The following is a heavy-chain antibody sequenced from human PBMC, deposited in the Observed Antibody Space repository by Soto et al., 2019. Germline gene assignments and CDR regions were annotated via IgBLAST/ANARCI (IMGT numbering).Heavy chain of an antibody. D-gene: IGHD3-22*01. Sequence: SVKVSCKASGGTFSSYAISWVRQAPGQGLEWMGGIIPIFGTANYAQKLQGRVTITADKSTSTAYMELSSLRSEDTAVYYCAAQYDRFYYPWGQGTLVTVSS. V-gene: IGHV1-69*06. J-gene: IGHJ5*02. CDR1: GGTFSSYA. CDR3: AAQYDRFYYP. CDR2: IIPIFGTA.